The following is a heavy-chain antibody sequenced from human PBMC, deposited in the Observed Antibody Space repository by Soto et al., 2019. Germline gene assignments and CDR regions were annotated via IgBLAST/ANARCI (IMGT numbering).Heavy chain of an antibody. D-gene: IGHD3-10*01. Sequence: EVQLVESGGGLVQPGGSLRLSCAASGFTVSSNYMSWVRQAPGKGLEWVSVIYSGGSTYYADSVKGRFTISRDNSKNTLYLQMNSLRAEDTAVYYCARDSADGSGSYTSGGEYYYMDVWGKGTTVTVSS. CDR3: ARDSADGSGSYTSGGEYYYMDV. J-gene: IGHJ6*03. CDR1: GFTVSSNY. V-gene: IGHV3-66*01. CDR2: IYSGGST.